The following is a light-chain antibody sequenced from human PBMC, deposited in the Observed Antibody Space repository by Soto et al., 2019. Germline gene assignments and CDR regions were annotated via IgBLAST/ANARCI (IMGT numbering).Light chain of an antibody. CDR2: KAS. V-gene: IGKV1-5*03. J-gene: IGKJ1*01. CDR1: QTISSW. CDR3: QQYNTYSWT. Sequence: DTQMTQSPSYLSASVGDRVTITCRASQTISSWLAWYQQKPGKAPKLLIYKASTLKSGVPSRFSGSGSGTEFTLTISSLQPDDFATYYCQQYNTYSWTFGQGTKVDIK.